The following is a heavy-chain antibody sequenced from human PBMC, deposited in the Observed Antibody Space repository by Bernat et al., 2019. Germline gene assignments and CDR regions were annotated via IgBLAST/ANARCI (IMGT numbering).Heavy chain of an antibody. CDR1: GFTFSSYW. D-gene: IGHD3-10*01. V-gene: IGHV3-7*03. CDR3: AGEEGGGTMVQGSLGWYFDY. Sequence: EVQLVESGGGLVQPGGSLRLSCAASGFTFSSYWMSWVRQAPGKGLEWVANIKQDGSEKYYVDSVKGRFTISRDNAKNSLYLQMNSLRAEDTAVYYCAGEEGGGTMVQGSLGWYFDYWGQGTLVTVSS. CDR2: IKQDGSEK. J-gene: IGHJ4*02.